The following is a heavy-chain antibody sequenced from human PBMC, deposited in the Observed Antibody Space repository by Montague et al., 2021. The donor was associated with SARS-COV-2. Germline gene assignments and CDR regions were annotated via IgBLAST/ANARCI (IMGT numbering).Heavy chain of an antibody. CDR1: GYSISSGYY. V-gene: IGHV4-38-2*02. CDR3: AVNSNYYYYYGMDV. D-gene: IGHD4-11*01. Sequence: SETLSLTCTLSGYSISSGYYWGWIRQPPGKGLEWIGSIYHSGSTYYNPSLKSRVTISVDTSKNQFSLKLSSVTAADTAVYYCAVNSNYYYYYGMDVWGQGTTVTVSS. CDR2: IYHSGST. J-gene: IGHJ6*02.